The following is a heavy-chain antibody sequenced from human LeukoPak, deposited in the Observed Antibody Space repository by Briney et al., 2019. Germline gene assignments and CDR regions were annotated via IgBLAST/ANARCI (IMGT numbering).Heavy chain of an antibody. CDR2: INPNSGGT. J-gene: IGHJ5*02. Sequence: ASVNVSCKASGYTFTGYYMHWVRQAPAQGREWMGWINPNSGGTNYAQKFQGRVTMTRDTSISTAYMELSRLRSDDTAMYYCARVRVWFGELFTWFDPWGQGTLVTVSS. CDR3: ARVRVWFGELFTWFDP. CDR1: GYTFTGYY. V-gene: IGHV1-2*02. D-gene: IGHD3-10*01.